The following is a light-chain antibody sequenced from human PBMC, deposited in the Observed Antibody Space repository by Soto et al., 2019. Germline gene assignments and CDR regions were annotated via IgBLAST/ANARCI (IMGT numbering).Light chain of an antibody. Sequence: EIVLTQSPGTLSLSPGERATLSCRASQSVTSDFLAWYQQKPGQAPRLLIYGASTRAAGVPDRFSGSGSGTDFTLTITRLALEDFAVYYCHKYGRASLMFSLGQGTKLGV. CDR3: HKYGRASLMFS. J-gene: IGKJ2*01. CDR2: GAS. V-gene: IGKV3-20*01. CDR1: QSVTSDF.